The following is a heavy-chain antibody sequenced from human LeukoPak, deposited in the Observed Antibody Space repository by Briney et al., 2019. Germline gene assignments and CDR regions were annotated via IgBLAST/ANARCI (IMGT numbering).Heavy chain of an antibody. CDR3: ARGTRPYPFDY. J-gene: IGHJ4*02. CDR1: GGSISSSNW. D-gene: IGHD1/OR15-1a*01. V-gene: IGHV4-4*02. Sequence: PSETLSLTCAVSGGSISSSNWWSWARQPPGKGLEWIGEIHHSGTTNYNPSLKSRITISVDKSKNQFSLNLISVTAADTAVYYCARGTRPYPFDYWGQGTLVTVSS. CDR2: IHHSGTT.